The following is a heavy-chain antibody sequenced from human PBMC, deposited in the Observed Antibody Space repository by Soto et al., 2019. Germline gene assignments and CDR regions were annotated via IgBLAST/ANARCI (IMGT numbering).Heavy chain of an antibody. V-gene: IGHV3-48*02. CDR3: TRDPYGMAV. J-gene: IGHJ6*02. Sequence: EVQLVESGGGLVQPGGSLRLSCAASGFTFSSYSMIWVRQAPGKGLEWVSYISISSSTIYYADSVKGRFTISRDNAKNSLDLQMNSLRDEDTAVYYCTRDPYGMAVWGQGTTVTVSS. CDR1: GFTFSSYS. CDR2: ISISSSTI.